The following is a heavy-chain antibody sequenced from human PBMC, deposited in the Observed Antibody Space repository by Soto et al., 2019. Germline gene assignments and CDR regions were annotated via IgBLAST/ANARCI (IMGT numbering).Heavy chain of an antibody. D-gene: IGHD6-13*01. CDR3: AKDARMTYSSSWYGTVIMGDFDY. CDR1: GFTFSSYA. J-gene: IGHJ4*02. V-gene: IGHV3-23*01. Sequence: GGSLRLSCAASGFTFSSYAMSWVRQAPGKGLEWVSAISGSGGSTYYADSVKGRFTISRDNSKNTLYLQMNSLRAEDTAVYYCAKDARMTYSSSWYGTVIMGDFDYWGQGTLVTVSS. CDR2: ISGSGGST.